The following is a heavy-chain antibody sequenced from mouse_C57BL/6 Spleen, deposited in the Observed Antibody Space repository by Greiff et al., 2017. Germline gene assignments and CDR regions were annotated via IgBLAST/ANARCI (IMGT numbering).Heavy chain of an antibody. CDR1: GYTFTSYW. D-gene: IGHD1-1*01. CDR3: AREGRITKVAYYFDY. J-gene: IGHJ2*01. Sequence: VQLQQPGAELVKPGASVKMSCKASGYTFTSYWITWVKQRPGQGLEWIGDIYPGSGSTNYNEKFKSKATLTVDTSSSTAYMQLSSLTSEDSAVYYCAREGRITKVAYYFDYWGQGTTLTVSS. CDR2: IYPGSGST. V-gene: IGHV1-55*01.